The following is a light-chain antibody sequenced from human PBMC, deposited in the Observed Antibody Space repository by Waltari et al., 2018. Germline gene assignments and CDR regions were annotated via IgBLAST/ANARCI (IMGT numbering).Light chain of an antibody. CDR1: QTISNW. Sequence: DIQMTQSPSTLSASVGDRVTITCRASQTISNWLAWYQQKPGKAPTLLIYKASTLQSGVPSRFSGRGSGTEFTLTISSLQPDDFATYYCQQYNSYSPWTFGQGTKVEIK. J-gene: IGKJ1*01. V-gene: IGKV1-5*03. CDR2: KAS. CDR3: QQYNSYSPWT.